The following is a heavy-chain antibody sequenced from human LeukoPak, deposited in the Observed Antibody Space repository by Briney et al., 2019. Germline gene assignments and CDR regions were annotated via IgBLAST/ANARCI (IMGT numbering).Heavy chain of an antibody. Sequence: PSETLSLTCTVSRGSISSYYWSWIRQPPGKGLEWIAYIHDRTNTNYNPSLNSRVTISVDTSKNQFSLKLSSVNAADTAVYYCAREGRQDYVYFDHWGQGSLVTVSS. J-gene: IGHJ4*02. V-gene: IGHV4-59*01. D-gene: IGHD4-17*01. CDR1: RGSISSYY. CDR2: IHDRTNT. CDR3: AREGRQDYVYFDH.